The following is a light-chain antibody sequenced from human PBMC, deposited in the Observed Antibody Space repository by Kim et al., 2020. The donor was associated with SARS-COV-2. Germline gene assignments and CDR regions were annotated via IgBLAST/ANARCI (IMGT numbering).Light chain of an antibody. V-gene: IGLV2-11*01. CDR3: SSYAGTYRLI. J-gene: IGLJ2*01. CDR2: DVS. CDR1: SGDVGGYNH. Sequence: GQSVTSSCTGTSGDVGGYNHVSWHQQHPGKAPKLVIFDVSQRPAGVPDRFSASKSGNTASLTISGLQAEDEADYYCSSYAGTYRLIFGGGTQLTVL.